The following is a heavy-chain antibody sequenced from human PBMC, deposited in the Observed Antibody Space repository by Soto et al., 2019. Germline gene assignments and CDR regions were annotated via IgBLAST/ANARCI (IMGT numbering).Heavy chain of an antibody. V-gene: IGHV1-8*01. J-gene: IGHJ5*02. D-gene: IGHD3-16*01. CDR3: ARMATFGSLNWFDP. CDR2: MNPGSGDT. Sequence: SVKVSCKASGYSFTNNDVTWVRQATGQGLEWMGWMNPGSGDTGYAQKFQGRVTMTRDISIATAYMELSSLRSDDTAIYYCARMATFGSLNWFDPWGQGTLVTVSS. CDR1: GYSFTNND.